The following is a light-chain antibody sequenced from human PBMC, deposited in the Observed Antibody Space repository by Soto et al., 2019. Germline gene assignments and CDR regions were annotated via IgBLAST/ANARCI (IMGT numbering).Light chain of an antibody. CDR2: AAS. CDR3: QNYNSAPRT. CDR1: QGISND. Sequence: DIQMTQSPSSLSASIGDRVTISCRASQGISNDLAWYQQKPGKVPYLLIYAASTSHSGVPSRFRGSGSGTDFNITISSLQPEDVATYYCQNYNSAPRTFGQGTKMDIK. J-gene: IGKJ1*01. V-gene: IGKV1-27*01.